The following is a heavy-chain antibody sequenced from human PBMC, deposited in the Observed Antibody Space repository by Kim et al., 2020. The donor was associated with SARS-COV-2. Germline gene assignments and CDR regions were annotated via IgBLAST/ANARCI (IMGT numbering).Heavy chain of an antibody. CDR3: ARATYGGNSPFDY. J-gene: IGHJ4*02. Sequence: NPALKSRGTISVDTCKNQFSLKLSSVTAADTAVYYCARATYGGNSPFDYWGQGTLVTVSS. D-gene: IGHD2-21*01. V-gene: IGHV4-59*01.